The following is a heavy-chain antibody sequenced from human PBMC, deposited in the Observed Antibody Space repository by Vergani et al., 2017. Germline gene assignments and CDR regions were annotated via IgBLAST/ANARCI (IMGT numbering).Heavy chain of an antibody. CDR1: GYTFTGYY. CDR2: INPNSGGT. J-gene: IGHJ6*03. V-gene: IGHV1-2*02. Sequence: QVQLVQSGAEVKKPGASVKVSCKASGYTFTGYYMHWVRQAPGQGLEWMGWINPNSGGTNYAQKFQGRVTMTRDTSMSTAYMELSRLRSDDTAVYYCARGLGGSGYDISYYYMDVWGKGTTVTVSS. D-gene: IGHD5-12*01. CDR3: ARGLGGSGYDISYYYMDV.